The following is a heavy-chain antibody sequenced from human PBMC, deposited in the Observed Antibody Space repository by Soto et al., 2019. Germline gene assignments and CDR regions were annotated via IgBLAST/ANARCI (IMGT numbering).Heavy chain of an antibody. Sequence: PGGSLRLSCAASGFTFSSYAMHWVRQAPGKGLEYVSAISSNGGSTYYANSVKGRFTISRDNSKNTLYLQMNSLRAEDTAVYYCAKAGYYDFWSGHDVWYYGMDVWGQGTTVTVSS. CDR2: ISSNGGST. J-gene: IGHJ6*02. CDR3: AKAGYYDFWSGHDVWYYGMDV. V-gene: IGHV3-64*01. D-gene: IGHD3-3*01. CDR1: GFTFSSYA.